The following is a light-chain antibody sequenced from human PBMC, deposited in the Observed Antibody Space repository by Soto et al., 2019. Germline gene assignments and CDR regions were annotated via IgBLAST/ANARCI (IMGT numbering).Light chain of an antibody. J-gene: IGKJ2*01. CDR3: QQYNNWPLT. V-gene: IGKV3-15*01. Sequence: EIVMTQSPAILSVPPGERATLSCRASQSVSSNLAWYQQKPGQAPRLLIYGASTRATGIPARFSGSGSGTDFTLTISSMQSEDFAVYYCQQYNNWPLTFGQGTKLEIK. CDR2: GAS. CDR1: QSVSSN.